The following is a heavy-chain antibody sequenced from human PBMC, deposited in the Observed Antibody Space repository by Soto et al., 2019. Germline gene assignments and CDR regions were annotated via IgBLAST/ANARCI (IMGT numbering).Heavy chain of an antibody. Sequence: SETLSLTCAVYGGSFSCYYWSWIRQPPGKGLEWIGEINDSGHSNYNPSLKSRVTLSLDSSKNHFSLKLSSVTAADTAVYYCARGAGRWQQLGFFDYWGQGTLVTVSS. J-gene: IGHJ4*02. CDR1: GGSFSCYY. D-gene: IGHD3-3*02. CDR3: ARGAGRWQQLGFFDY. CDR2: INDSGHS. V-gene: IGHV4-34*01.